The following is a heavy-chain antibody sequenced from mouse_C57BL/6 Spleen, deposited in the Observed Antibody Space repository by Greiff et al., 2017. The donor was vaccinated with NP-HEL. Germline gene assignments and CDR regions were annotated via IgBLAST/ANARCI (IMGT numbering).Heavy chain of an antibody. V-gene: IGHV1-53*01. D-gene: IGHD2-3*01. CDR1: GYTFTSYW. J-gene: IGHJ4*01. CDR3: ARCVDGYYVPYYAMDY. Sequence: QVQLQHPGTELVKPGASVKLSCKASGYTFTSYWMHWVKQRPGQGLEWIGNINPSNGGTNYNEKFKSKATLTVDKSSSTAYMQLSSLTSEDSAVYYCARCVDGYYVPYYAMDYWGQGTSVTVSS. CDR2: INPSNGGT.